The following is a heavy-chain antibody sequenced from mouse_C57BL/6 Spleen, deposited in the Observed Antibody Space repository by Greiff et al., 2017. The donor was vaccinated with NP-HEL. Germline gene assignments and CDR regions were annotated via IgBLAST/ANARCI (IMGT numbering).Heavy chain of an antibody. CDR3: ARPLYYGSSYGYFDV. J-gene: IGHJ1*03. CDR1: GYTFTSYW. Sequence: QVQLKQPGAELVMPGASVKLSCKASGYTFTSYWMHWVKQRPGQGLEWIGEIDPSDSYTNYNQKFKGKSTLTVDKSSSTAYMQLSSLTSEDSAVYYCARPLYYGSSYGYFDVWGTGTTVTVSS. V-gene: IGHV1-69*01. CDR2: IDPSDSYT. D-gene: IGHD1-1*01.